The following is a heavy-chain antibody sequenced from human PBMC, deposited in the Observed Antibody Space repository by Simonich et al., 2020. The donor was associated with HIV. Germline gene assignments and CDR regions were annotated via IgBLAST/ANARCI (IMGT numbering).Heavy chain of an antibody. CDR1: GGSFSGYY. Sequence: QVQLQQWGAGLLKPSETLSLTCAVYGGSFSGYYWSWIRQPPGKGLEWIGENNHSESTNYNPSLKSRVTRSVDTSKNQFSLKLSSVTAADTAVYYCARLAVVIGAFDIWGQGTMATVSS. J-gene: IGHJ3*02. CDR2: NNHSEST. V-gene: IGHV4-34*01. CDR3: ARLAVVIGAFDI. D-gene: IGHD3-22*01.